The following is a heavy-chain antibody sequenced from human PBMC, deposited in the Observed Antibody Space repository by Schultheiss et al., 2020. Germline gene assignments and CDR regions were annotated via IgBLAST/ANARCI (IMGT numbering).Heavy chain of an antibody. D-gene: IGHD4-17*01. CDR3: ARAIFRVGDPNYYFDY. CDR1: GGSISSSSYY. CDR2: INHSGST. J-gene: IGHJ4*02. Sequence: SETLSLTCTVSGGSISSSSYYWGWIRQPPGKGLEWIGEINHSGSTNYNPSLKSRVTISVDTSKNQFSLKLSSVTAADTAVYYCARAIFRVGDPNYYFDYCGQGTLVTVAS. V-gene: IGHV4-39*07.